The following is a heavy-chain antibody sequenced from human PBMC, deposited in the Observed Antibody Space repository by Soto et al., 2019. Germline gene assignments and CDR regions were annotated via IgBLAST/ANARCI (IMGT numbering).Heavy chain of an antibody. V-gene: IGHV3-21*06. D-gene: IGHD6-13*01. CDR1: GFTFNTYS. J-gene: IGHJ4*02. CDR2: ISSSSTHI. Sequence: GGSLRLSCTASGFTFNTYSMNWVRQAPGRGLEWVSSISSSSTHILYADSVKGRFTISRDNGKNSLYLQMNSLRAEDTAVYYCARDLQLATIRGGDYWGQGTQVTVSS. CDR3: ARDLQLATIRGGDY.